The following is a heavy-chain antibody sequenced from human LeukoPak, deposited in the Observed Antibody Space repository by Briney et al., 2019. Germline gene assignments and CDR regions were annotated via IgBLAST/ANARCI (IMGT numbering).Heavy chain of an antibody. V-gene: IGHV3-64D*06. CDR3: VPYQTLVRDIWFDP. CDR2: ISSNGGST. J-gene: IGHJ5*02. Sequence: GGSLRLSCSASGFTFSSYAMHWVRQSPGKGLEYVSAISSNGGSTYYADSVKARFTIPRDNYKNTLYLQMSGLRAEDTAVYYCVPYQTLVRDIWFDPWGQGTLVSVSS. CDR1: GFTFSSYA. D-gene: IGHD3-10*01.